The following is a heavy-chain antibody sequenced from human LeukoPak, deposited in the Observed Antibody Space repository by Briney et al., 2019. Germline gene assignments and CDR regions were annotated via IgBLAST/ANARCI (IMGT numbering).Heavy chain of an antibody. V-gene: IGHV4-4*07. CDR2: IYTSGST. J-gene: IGHJ3*01. Sequence: PSETLSLTCTVSGGSISSYYWSWIRQPAGKGLEWIGRIYTSGSTNYNPSLKSRVTISVDTSKNQFSLDVNSVTGADSAVYYCARWALKSAFDLWGQGTTVTVAS. CDR3: ARWALKSAFDL. CDR1: GGSISSYY.